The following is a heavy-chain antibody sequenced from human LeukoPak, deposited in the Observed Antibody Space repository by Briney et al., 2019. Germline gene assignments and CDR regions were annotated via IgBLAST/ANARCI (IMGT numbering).Heavy chain of an antibody. CDR3: ARAGYCSSTSCQQAAFDP. V-gene: IGHV1-2*02. D-gene: IGHD2-2*01. CDR1: GYTFTGYY. CDR2: INPNSGGT. J-gene: IGHJ5*02. Sequence: ASVKLSCKASGYTFTGYYMHWVRQAPGQGLEWMGWINPNSGGTNYAQKFQGRITMTRDTSISTAYMELSRLRSDDTAVYYCARAGYCSSTSCQQAAFDPWGQGTLVTVSS.